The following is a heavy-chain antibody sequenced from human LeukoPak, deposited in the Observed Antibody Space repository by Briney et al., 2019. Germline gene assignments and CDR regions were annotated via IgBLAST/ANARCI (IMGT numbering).Heavy chain of an antibody. J-gene: IGHJ4*02. D-gene: IGHD1-1*01. CDR3: AKANWVSNADAVW. CDR2: IRGGGDT. Sequence: GGSLRLSCAASGFSFSNYAMSWVRQAPARGPDWVSSIRGGGDTFYADSVKGRFTLSRDDSRNTVYLQLNNLRVEDTAIYYCAKANWVSNADAVWWGQGTQVTVSS. V-gene: IGHV3-23*01. CDR1: GFSFSNYA.